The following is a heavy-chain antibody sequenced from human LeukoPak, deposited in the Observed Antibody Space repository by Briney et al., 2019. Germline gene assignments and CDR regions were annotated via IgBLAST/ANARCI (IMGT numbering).Heavy chain of an antibody. V-gene: IGHV3-15*01. CDR3: TTRARTGSGWLFDD. Sequence: GGSLRLSCAASGFTFSNAWMSWVRQAPGKGLEWVGRIKSKTDGGTTDYAAPVKGRFTISRDDSKNTLYLQMNSLKTEDTAVYCRTTRARTGSGWLFDDWGIRPLGTVAS. J-gene: IGHJ4*01. CDR1: GFTFSNAW. D-gene: IGHD6-19*01. CDR2: IKSKTDGGTT.